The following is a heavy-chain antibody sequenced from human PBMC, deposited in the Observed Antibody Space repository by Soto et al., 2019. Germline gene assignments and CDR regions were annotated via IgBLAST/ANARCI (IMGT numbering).Heavy chain of an antibody. Sequence: QVQLVESGGGVVQPGRSLRLSCAASGFTFSSYAMHWVRQAPGKGLEWVAVISFDGTNKYYADSVKGRFTISRDNSKNPLNLQMNSLRAEDTAVYYCARDRLRFGRGLGGFDPWGRGSLVTVSA. CDR1: GFTFSSYA. D-gene: IGHD3-3*01. CDR2: ISFDGTNK. V-gene: IGHV3-30-3*01. J-gene: IGHJ5*02. CDR3: ARDRLRFGRGLGGFDP.